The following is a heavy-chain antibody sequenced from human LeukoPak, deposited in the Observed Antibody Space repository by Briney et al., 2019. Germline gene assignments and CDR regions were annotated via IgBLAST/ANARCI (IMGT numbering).Heavy chain of an antibody. CDR3: ARGLLGDTCYGMDV. Sequence: PGGSLRLSCAASGFTFSSYSMNWVRQAPGKGLEWVSSISSSSSYIYYADSVKGRFTISRDNAKNSLYLQMNSLRAEDTAVYYCARGLLGDTCYGMDVWGQGTTVTVSS. D-gene: IGHD2-21*01. CDR2: ISSSSSYI. J-gene: IGHJ6*02. CDR1: GFTFSSYS. V-gene: IGHV3-21*01.